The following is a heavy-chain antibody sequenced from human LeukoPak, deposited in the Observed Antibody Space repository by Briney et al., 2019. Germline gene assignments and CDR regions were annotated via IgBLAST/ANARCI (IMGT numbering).Heavy chain of an antibody. CDR3: ARGYCSGGSCYPHAFDI. J-gene: IGHJ3*02. CDR1: GGSISSYY. D-gene: IGHD2-15*01. CDR2: IYYSGST. Sequence: SETLSLTCTVSGGSISSYYWSWLRQPPGKGLEWIGYIYYSGSTNYNPSLKSRVTISVDTSKNQFSLKLSSVTAADTAVYYCARGYCSGGSCYPHAFDIWGQGTMVTVSS. V-gene: IGHV4-59*13.